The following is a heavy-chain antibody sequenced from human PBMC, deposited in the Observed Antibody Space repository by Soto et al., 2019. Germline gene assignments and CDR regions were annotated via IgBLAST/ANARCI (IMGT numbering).Heavy chain of an antibody. CDR3: ARGLNRVRLVLVNWFDP. CDR2: IWYDGSNK. Sequence: PGGSLRLSCAASGFTFSSYGMHWVRQAPGKGLEWVAVIWYDGSNKYYADSVKGRFTISRDNSKNTLYLQMNSLRAEDTAVYYCARGLNRVRLVLVNWFDPWGQGTLVTVSS. D-gene: IGHD6-19*01. CDR1: GFTFSSYG. V-gene: IGHV3-33*01. J-gene: IGHJ5*02.